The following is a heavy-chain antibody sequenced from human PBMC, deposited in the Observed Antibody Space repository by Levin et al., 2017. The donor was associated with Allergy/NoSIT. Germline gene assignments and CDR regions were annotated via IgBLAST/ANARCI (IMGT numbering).Heavy chain of an antibody. D-gene: IGHD3-10*01. CDR3: ARRKYYSGSGSYSLYGMDV. Sequence: PGGSLRLSCAASGFTFDDYGMTWVRQAPGKGLEWVSGINWNGGSTGYADSVKGRFTISRDNAKNSLYLQMNSLRAEDTALYYCARRKYYSGSGSYSLYGMDVWGQGTTVTVSS. V-gene: IGHV3-20*04. J-gene: IGHJ6*02. CDR1: GFTFDDYG. CDR2: INWNGGST.